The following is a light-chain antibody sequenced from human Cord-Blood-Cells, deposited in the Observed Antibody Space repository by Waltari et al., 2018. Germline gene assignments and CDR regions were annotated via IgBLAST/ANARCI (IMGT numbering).Light chain of an antibody. V-gene: IGLV2-14*01. CDR3: SSYTSSSTVV. Sequence: QSALTQPASVFGSPGKSIPIPCTGTSSDVGGYNYVSWYQQHPGKAPKLMIYDVSNRPSGVSNRFSGSKSGNTASLTISGLQAEDEADYYCSSYTSSSTVVFGGGTKLTVL. CDR1: SSDVGGYNY. CDR2: DVS. J-gene: IGLJ2*01.